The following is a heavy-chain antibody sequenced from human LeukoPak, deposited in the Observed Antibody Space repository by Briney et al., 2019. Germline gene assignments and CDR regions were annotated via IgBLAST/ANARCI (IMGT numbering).Heavy chain of an antibody. V-gene: IGHV4-59*02. CDR2: IYYSGST. D-gene: IGHD5-24*01. Sequence: GSLRLSCAASGFTVSSNYMSWVRQPPGKGLEWIGSIYYSGSTYYNPSLKSRVTISVDTSKNQFSLKLSSVTAADTAVYYCAREPPGRWLQPTTWGQGTLVTVSS. CDR3: AREPPGRWLQPTT. CDR1: GFTVSSNY. J-gene: IGHJ5*02.